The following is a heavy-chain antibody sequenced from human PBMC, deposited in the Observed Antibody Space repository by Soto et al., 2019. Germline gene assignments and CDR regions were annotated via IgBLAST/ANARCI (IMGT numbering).Heavy chain of an antibody. V-gene: IGHV1-69*13. D-gene: IGHD1-26*01. CDR2: IIPIFGTA. Sequence: SVKVSCKASGGTFSSYAISWVRQAPGQGPEWMGGIIPIFGTANYAQKFQGRVTITADESTSTAYMELSSLRSEDTAVYYCASSVGATVYYYGMDVWGQGTTVTVSS. CDR3: ASSVGATVYYYGMDV. CDR1: GGTFSSYA. J-gene: IGHJ6*02.